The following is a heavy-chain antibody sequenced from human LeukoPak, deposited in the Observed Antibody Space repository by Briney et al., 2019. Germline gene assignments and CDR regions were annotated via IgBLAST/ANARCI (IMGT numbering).Heavy chain of an antibody. D-gene: IGHD3-10*01. CDR1: GGSISNYY. V-gene: IGHV4-59*01. J-gene: IGHJ5*02. CDR3: ASSNLGSLGQFDP. Sequence: NPSETLSLTCTVSGGSISNYYWSWIRQPPGKGLESIGFIHSNGGANYNASLNSRATISRDTSRSQVSLKLTSVTAADTAVYYCASSNLGSLGQFDPWGQGTLVTVSS. CDR2: IHSNGGA.